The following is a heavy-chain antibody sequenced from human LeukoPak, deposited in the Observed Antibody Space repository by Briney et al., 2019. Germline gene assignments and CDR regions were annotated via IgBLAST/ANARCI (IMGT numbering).Heavy chain of an antibody. V-gene: IGHV4-34*01. CDR1: GESFSGHY. Sequence: SETLSLTCAVYGESFSGHYWSWIRQPPGKGLEWIGEINHTGFTNYNPSLKSRVTILVDTSKSQISLKVSSVTAADTAVYYCAKRARIAAAVADYWGQGTLVTVSS. J-gene: IGHJ4*02. D-gene: IGHD6-13*01. CDR3: AKRARIAAAVADY. CDR2: INHTGFT.